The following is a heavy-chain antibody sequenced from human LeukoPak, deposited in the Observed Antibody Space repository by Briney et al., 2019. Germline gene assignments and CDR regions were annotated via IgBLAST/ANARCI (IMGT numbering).Heavy chain of an antibody. D-gene: IGHD5-24*01. CDR2: ISYDGTEK. Sequence: GGSLRLSCAASGFTLSSYGMHWVRQAPGKGLEWVAVISYDGTEKYYADSVKGRFTISRDNSKNTLDLQINSLRAEDTAVYYCAKVPRRDGYNLYYYYGMDVWGQGTTVTVSS. V-gene: IGHV3-30*18. CDR3: AKVPRRDGYNLYYYYGMDV. J-gene: IGHJ6*02. CDR1: GFTLSSYG.